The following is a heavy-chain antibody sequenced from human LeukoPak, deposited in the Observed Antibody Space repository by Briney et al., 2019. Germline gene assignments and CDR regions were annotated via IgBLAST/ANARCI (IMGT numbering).Heavy chain of an antibody. CDR3: ARALMVYATTFDY. CDR2: IIPIFGTA. Sequence: ASVKVSCKASGGTFSSYAISWVRQAPGQGLEWMGGIIPIFGTANYAQKFQGRVTITADESTRTAYMELSSLRSEDTAVYYCARALMVYATTFDYWGQGTLVTVSS. CDR1: GGTFSSYA. D-gene: IGHD2-8*01. V-gene: IGHV1-69*13. J-gene: IGHJ4*02.